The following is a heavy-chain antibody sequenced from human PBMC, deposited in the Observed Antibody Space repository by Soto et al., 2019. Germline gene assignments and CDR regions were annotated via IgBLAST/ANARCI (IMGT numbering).Heavy chain of an antibody. Sequence: QITLNESGPTVVKPAETLTLTCTFSGFSLTTSGLGVCWIRQSPGKALECLALIYWADDKRYSASLKSRLTTTKDTSKNQVVLTMASVDPADTATYYCAHRILRTVFGLVTTTAIYFDFWGQGTPVVVSS. V-gene: IGHV2-5*02. CDR3: AHRILRTVFGLVTTTAIYFDF. CDR1: GFSLTTSGLG. CDR2: IYWADDK. J-gene: IGHJ4*02. D-gene: IGHD3-3*01.